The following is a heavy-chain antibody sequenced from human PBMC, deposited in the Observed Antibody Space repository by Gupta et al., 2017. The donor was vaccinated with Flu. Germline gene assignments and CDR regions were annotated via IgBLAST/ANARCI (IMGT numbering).Heavy chain of an antibody. J-gene: IGHJ4*02. D-gene: IGHD3-22*01. CDR3: ARLYSSSFLLDY. Sequence: VLQAPGHGLEWLGVIIPAFLTVNYAQEFQVRITITADVSTNTVYMELSSLRSEDTAIYYCARLYSSSFLLDYWGQGTLVTVSS. V-gene: IGHV1-69*01. CDR2: IIPAFLTV.